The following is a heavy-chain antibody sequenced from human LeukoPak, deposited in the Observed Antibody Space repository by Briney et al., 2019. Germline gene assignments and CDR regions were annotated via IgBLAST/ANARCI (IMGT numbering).Heavy chain of an antibody. CDR3: VRVTVGVGAFDI. V-gene: IGHV3-13*01. J-gene: IGHJ3*02. CDR2: ISTAGDT. CDR1: GFSFSGYD. D-gene: IGHD3-10*01. Sequence: GGSLRLSCAASGFSFSGYDMHWVRQVTGKGLDWVSAISTAGDTYYPGSVKGRFTISRENAKNSLYLQMNSLRAGDTAVYYCVRVTVGVGAFDIWGQGTMVTVS.